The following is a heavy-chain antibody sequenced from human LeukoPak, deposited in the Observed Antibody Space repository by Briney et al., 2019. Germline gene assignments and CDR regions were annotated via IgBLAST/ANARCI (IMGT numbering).Heavy chain of an antibody. Sequence: PGGSLRLSCAASGFTFSSYGIHWVRQAPGKGLEWVAFIHYDGSNKFYADSVKGRFTISRDNSKNTLYLQMSSLRAEDTAVYYCATPYTSAYYFFDYWGQGTMVTVSS. CDR1: GFTFSSYG. CDR3: ATPYTSAYYFFDY. V-gene: IGHV3-30*02. D-gene: IGHD6-19*01. J-gene: IGHJ4*02. CDR2: IHYDGSNK.